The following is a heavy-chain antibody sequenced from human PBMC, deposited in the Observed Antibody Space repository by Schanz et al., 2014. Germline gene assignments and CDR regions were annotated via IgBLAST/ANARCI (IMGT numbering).Heavy chain of an antibody. D-gene: IGHD1-1*01. CDR1: GFTLSNSD. Sequence: EVQLVESGGGLVQPGGSLRLSCAASGFTLSNSDMHWVRQGTGKGLEWVSTIGYLGDTYYPDSVKGRFTISRDSSQNSLYLQMHSLRAGDTAVYYCARGTDWNLHYWGQGALVTVSS. J-gene: IGHJ4*02. CDR3: ARGTDWNLHY. CDR2: IGYLGDT. V-gene: IGHV3-13*01.